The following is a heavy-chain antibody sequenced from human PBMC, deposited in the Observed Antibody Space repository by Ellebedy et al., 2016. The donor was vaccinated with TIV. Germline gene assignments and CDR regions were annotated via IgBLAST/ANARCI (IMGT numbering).Heavy chain of an antibody. CDR2: IYYSGST. V-gene: IGHV4-31*03. Sequence: SETLSLTXTVSGGSISSGGYYWIRQHPGKGLEWIGYIYYSGSTYYNPSLKSRVTISVDTSKNQFSLKLSSVTAADTAVYYCSLWFGESQYAFDIWGRGTMVTVSA. CDR3: SLWFGESQYAFDI. J-gene: IGHJ3*02. CDR1: GGSISSGGYY. D-gene: IGHD3-10*01.